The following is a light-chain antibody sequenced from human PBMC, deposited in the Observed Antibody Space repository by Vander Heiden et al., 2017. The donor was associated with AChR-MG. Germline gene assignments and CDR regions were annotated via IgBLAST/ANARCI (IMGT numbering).Light chain of an antibody. V-gene: IGLV2-14*03. CDR3: SSYTGSSTWV. J-gene: IGLJ3*02. CDR1: SNDVGGYNY. CDR2: DVS. Sequence: QSALTPPASVSGSPGQSVAISCTGTSNDVGGYNYVSWYQHHPGKAPKVIIFDVSMRPSGVSNRFSGSKSGNTASLTISGLQAEDEADYYCSSYTGSSTWVFGGGTKVTVL.